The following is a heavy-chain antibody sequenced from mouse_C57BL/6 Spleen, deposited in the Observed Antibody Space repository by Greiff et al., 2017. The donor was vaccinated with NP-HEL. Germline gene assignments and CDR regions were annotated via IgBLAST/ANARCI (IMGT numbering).Heavy chain of an antibody. D-gene: IGHD2-4*01. CDR1: GYTFTSYW. J-gene: IGHJ3*01. CDR3: ARREENDYDELSPFAY. V-gene: IGHV1-64*01. CDR2: IHPNSGST. Sequence: VQLQQPGAELVKPGASVKLSCKASGYTFTSYWMHWVKQRPGQGLEWIGMIHPNSGSTNYNEKFKSKATLTVDKSSSTAYMQLSSLTSEDSAVYYCARREENDYDELSPFAYWGQGTLVTVSA.